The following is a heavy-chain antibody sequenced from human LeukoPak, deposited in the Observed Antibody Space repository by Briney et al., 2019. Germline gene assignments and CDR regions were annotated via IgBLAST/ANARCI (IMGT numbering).Heavy chain of an antibody. J-gene: IGHJ4*02. V-gene: IGHV3-23*01. CDR1: GFRFSDFT. Sequence: GGSLRLSCAASGFRFSDFTMTWVRQAPGKGPEWVSAIGGRGGSTYCADSLGGRFTISRDNSKNTVFLQMNSLRAEDTAVYYCATVKRDCSGGSCYSYDYWGQGTLVTVSS. CDR2: IGGRGGST. CDR3: ATVKRDCSGGSCYSYDY. D-gene: IGHD2-15*01.